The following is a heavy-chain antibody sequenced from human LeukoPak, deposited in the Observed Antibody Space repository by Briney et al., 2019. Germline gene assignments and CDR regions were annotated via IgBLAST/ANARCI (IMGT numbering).Heavy chain of an antibody. CDR2: INPSGGST. CDR1: GYTFTSYY. Sequence: VASVKVSCKASGYTFTSYYMHWVRQAPGQGLEWMGIINPSGGSTSYAQKFQGRVTMTRDTSTSTVYMELSSLRSEDTAVYYCARSFGRPDYYYYGMDVWGQGTTVTVSS. D-gene: IGHD2-2*01. J-gene: IGHJ6*02. V-gene: IGHV1-46*01. CDR3: ARSFGRPDYYYYGMDV.